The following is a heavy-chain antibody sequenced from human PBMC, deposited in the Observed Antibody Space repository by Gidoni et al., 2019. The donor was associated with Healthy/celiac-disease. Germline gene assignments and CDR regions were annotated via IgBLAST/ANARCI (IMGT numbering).Heavy chain of an antibody. CDR2: ISSSSSYI. Sequence: ESGGGLVKPGGSLRLSCAASGFTFSSYSMNWVRQAPGKGLEWVSSISSSSSYIYYADSVKGRFTISRDNAKNSLYLQMNSLRAEDTAVYYCARGTQTYYYDSSGYYSDYWGQGTLVTVSS. CDR1: GFTFSSYS. V-gene: IGHV3-21*01. D-gene: IGHD3-22*01. CDR3: ARGTQTYYYDSSGYYSDY. J-gene: IGHJ4*02.